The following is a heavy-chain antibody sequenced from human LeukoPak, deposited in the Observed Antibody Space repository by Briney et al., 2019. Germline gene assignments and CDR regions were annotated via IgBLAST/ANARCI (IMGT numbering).Heavy chain of an antibody. J-gene: IGHJ3*02. Sequence: GGSLRLSCAASGFTFSSYNMNWVRQAPGKGLEWVSIIYSGGSTYYTDSVKGRFTISRDNSKTTLYLQMKSLRAEDTAVYYCARMYGGNSDAFDIWGQGTLVTVSS. CDR3: ARMYGGNSDAFDI. D-gene: IGHD4-23*01. CDR2: IYSGGST. V-gene: IGHV3-53*01. CDR1: GFTFSSYN.